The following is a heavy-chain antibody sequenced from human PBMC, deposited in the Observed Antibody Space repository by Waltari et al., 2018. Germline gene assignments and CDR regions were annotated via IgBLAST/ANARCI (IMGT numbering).Heavy chain of an antibody. Sequence: QVQLQESGPGLVKPSQTLSLTCTVSGGSISSCSYYWSWIRQPAGKGLEWIGRIYTSGSTNYNPSLKSRVTISVDTSKNQFSLKLSSVTAADTAVYYCARDRQLWGDAFDIWGQETMVTVSS. J-gene: IGHJ3*02. CDR2: IYTSGST. D-gene: IGHD5-18*01. CDR1: GGSISSCSYY. CDR3: ARDRQLWGDAFDI. V-gene: IGHV4-61*02.